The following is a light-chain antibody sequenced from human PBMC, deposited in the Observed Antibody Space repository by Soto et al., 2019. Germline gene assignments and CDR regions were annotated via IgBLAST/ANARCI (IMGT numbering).Light chain of an antibody. V-gene: IGLV2-14*03. Sequence: QSVLTQPASVSGSPGQSITISCTGTSSDVGGYNFVSWYQQHPGKAPKLVISDVSDRPSGVSDRFSGSKSGNTASLTISGLQADDEADYYCSSYTSSTTLVAFGGGTKLTVL. CDR2: DVS. CDR3: SSYTSSTTLVA. J-gene: IGLJ2*01. CDR1: SSDVGGYNF.